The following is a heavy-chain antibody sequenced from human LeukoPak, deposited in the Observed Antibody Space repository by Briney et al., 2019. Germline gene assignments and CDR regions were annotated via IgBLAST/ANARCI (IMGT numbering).Heavy chain of an antibody. V-gene: IGHV3-33*01. CDR1: GFSFSSYG. J-gene: IGHJ3*02. Sequence: GGALRLSCATSGFSFSSYGMPRVRQAPGKGLERVAIIWYDRRNIDYAESVKGRFTISRDNSKNTLYLQVNSLRAEDTAVYYCAREEWALQKGAFDIWGQGTLVTVSS. CDR2: IWYDRRNI. CDR3: AREEWALQKGAFDI. D-gene: IGHD1-26*01.